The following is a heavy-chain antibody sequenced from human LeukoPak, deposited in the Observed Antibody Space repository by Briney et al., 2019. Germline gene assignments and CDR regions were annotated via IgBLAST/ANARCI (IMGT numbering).Heavy chain of an antibody. J-gene: IGHJ6*02. CDR3: ARDVGYCSGGSCYPPYGMDV. V-gene: IGHV1-69*04. Sequence: GASVTVSCKAAGGTFTSYAISLVRQAPGQGLEWMGRIIPIFGIANYAQKFQGRVTITADKSTSTAYMELSSLRSEDTAVYYCARDVGYCSGGSCYPPYGMDVWGQGTTVTVSS. D-gene: IGHD2-15*01. CDR2: IIPIFGIA. CDR1: GGTFTSYA.